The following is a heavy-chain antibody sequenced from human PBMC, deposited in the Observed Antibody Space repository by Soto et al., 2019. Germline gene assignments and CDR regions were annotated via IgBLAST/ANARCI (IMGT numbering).Heavy chain of an antibody. CDR1: GFSITNTW. Sequence: EVQLVESGGGLVQPGGSLRLSCEASGFSITNTWMHWVRQAPGKGLEWVGRVKSKADGGTADYAAPVKGRFTVSRDDSKNTQYLQMNSLKMEDTAVYYCNSYPDFWGGHTPLWGQGTLVTVSS. CDR2: VKSKADGGTA. V-gene: IGHV3-15*07. CDR3: NSYPDFWGGHTPL. D-gene: IGHD3-3*01. J-gene: IGHJ4*02.